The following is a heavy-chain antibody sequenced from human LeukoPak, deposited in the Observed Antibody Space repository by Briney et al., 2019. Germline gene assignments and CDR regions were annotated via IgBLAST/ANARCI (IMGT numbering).Heavy chain of an antibody. D-gene: IGHD3-10*01. CDR1: GGSISSGDYY. V-gene: IGHV4-30-4*01. J-gene: IGHJ4*02. Sequence: SETLSLTCTVSGGSISSGDYYWSWIRQPPGKGLEWIGYIYYSGSTYYNPSLKSRVTISVDTSKNQFSLKLSSVTAADTAVYYCARSYYYGSGSLGDFDYWGQGTLVTVSS. CDR3: ARSYYYGSGSLGDFDY. CDR2: IYYSGST.